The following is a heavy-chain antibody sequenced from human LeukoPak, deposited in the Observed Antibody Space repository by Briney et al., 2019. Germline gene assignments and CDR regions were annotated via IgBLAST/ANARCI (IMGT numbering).Heavy chain of an antibody. CDR3: AKDLTWFGDQTKNFDY. Sequence: PGGSLRLSCAASGFTFSSYAMSWVRQAPGKGLEWVSAISGSGGSTYYADSVKGRFTISRDNSKNTLYLQMNSLRAEDTAVYYCAKDLTWFGDQTKNFDYWGQGTLVTVPS. D-gene: IGHD3-10*01. CDR2: ISGSGGST. V-gene: IGHV3-23*01. CDR1: GFTFSSYA. J-gene: IGHJ4*02.